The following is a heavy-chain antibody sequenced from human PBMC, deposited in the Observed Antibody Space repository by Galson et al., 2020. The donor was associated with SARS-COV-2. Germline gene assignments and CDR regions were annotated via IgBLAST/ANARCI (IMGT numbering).Heavy chain of an antibody. CDR2: INHSGST. CDR1: GGSFSGYY. CDR3: ARGSVVVVAARPYYYYYGMDV. Sequence: SETLSLTCAVYGGSFSGYYWSWTRQPPGKGLEWIGEINHSGSTNYNPSLKSRVTISVDTSKNQFSLKLSSVTAADTAVYYCARGSVVVVAARPYYYYYGMDVWGQGTTVTVSS. D-gene: IGHD2-15*01. J-gene: IGHJ6*02. V-gene: IGHV4-34*01.